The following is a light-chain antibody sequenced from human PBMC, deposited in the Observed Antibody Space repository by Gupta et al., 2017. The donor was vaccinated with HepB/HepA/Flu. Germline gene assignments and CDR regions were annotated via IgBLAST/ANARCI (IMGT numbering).Light chain of an antibody. J-gene: IGKJ2*01. CDR1: QDIRQF. Sequence: DIHLTQSPSVLSASVGDKVTITCQASQDIRQFLNWFQQKPGKAPELLISGVSNVQAGVPSRFSGAGDGTDFVLTINSLQPEDSATYFCQQDDNARYTFGQGSKLLI. CDR2: GVS. V-gene: IGKV1-33*01. CDR3: QQDDNARYT.